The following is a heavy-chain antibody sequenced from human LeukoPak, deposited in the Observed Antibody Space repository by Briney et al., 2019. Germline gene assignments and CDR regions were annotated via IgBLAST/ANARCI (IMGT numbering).Heavy chain of an antibody. CDR2: IYYSGTT. D-gene: IGHD3-10*01. CDR1: GGSISPLY. J-gene: IGHJ4*02. Sequence: PSETLSLTCTVSGGSISPLYWSWIRQPPGKGLEFIGYIYYSGTTNYHPSLKSRVTLSVDTSKNQFSLKLSSVTAADTAVYYCARGGVAAKYYFDYWGQGTLVTVSS. V-gene: IGHV4-59*11. CDR3: ARGGVAAKYYFDY.